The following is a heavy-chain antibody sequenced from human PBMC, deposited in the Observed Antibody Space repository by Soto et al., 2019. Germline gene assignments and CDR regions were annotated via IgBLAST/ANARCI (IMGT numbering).Heavy chain of an antibody. Sequence: HVQLQESGPGLVKPSETLSLTCTVSNASVNSGYYYWSWIRQPPGKGLEWIAYFYYGGATSYNPSLRSRVSISVDTSKSKFSLNIRSLTAADTAIYYCAGAYTSSYYPAIYYYGLDVWGQGTTVSVSS. CDR1: NASVNSGYYY. V-gene: IGHV4-61*01. D-gene: IGHD2-2*01. CDR3: AGAYTSSYYPAIYYYGLDV. CDR2: FYYGGAT. J-gene: IGHJ6*02.